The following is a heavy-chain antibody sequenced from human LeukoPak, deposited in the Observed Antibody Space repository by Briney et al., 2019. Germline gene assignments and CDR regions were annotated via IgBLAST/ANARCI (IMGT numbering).Heavy chain of an antibody. CDR3: AKEGGSGSYYYYGMDV. CDR2: ISWNSGSI. J-gene: IGHJ6*02. Sequence: GGSLRLSCAASGFTFDDFAMHWVRQGPGKGLEWVSGISWNSGSIGYADSVKGRFTISRDNAKNSLYLQMNSLRAEDTALYYCAKEGGSGSYYYYGMDVWGQGTTVTVSS. D-gene: IGHD3-10*01. V-gene: IGHV3-9*01. CDR1: GFTFDDFA.